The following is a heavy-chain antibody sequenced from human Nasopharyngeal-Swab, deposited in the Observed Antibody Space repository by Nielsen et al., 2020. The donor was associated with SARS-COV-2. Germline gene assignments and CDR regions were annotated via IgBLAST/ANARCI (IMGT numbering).Heavy chain of an antibody. V-gene: IGHV3-30*03. Sequence: GESLKISCAASGFTFSSYGMHWVRQAPGKGLEWVAVISYDGSNKYYADSVKGRFTISRDNSKNTLYLQMNSLRAEDTAVYYCARDTGSSLQHWGQGTLVTVSS. J-gene: IGHJ1*01. D-gene: IGHD6-13*01. CDR1: GFTFSSYG. CDR2: ISYDGSNK. CDR3: ARDTGSSLQH.